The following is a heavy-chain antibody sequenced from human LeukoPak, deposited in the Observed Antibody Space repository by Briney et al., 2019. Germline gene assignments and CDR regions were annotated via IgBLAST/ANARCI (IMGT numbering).Heavy chain of an antibody. CDR2: IIGSAGRT. CDR1: GFTFSSYA. D-gene: IGHD2-2*01. V-gene: IGHV3-23*01. CDR3: AKSTSCGDTYFDH. J-gene: IGHJ4*02. Sequence: GGSLRLSCAASGFTFSSYATSGVRDAPGGGVECVSAIIGSAGRTYYTDSARGRCTPSRDNSKSTLYLHKSTLRPEDTAAYYCAKSTSCGDTYFDHWGQGTLVTASS.